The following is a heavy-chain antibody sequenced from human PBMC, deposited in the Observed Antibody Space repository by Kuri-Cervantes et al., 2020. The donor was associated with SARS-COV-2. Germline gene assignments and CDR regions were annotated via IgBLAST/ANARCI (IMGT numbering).Heavy chain of an antibody. CDR1: GYTFTSYY. Sequence: ASVKVSCKASGYTFTSYYMHWVRQAPGQGLEWMGIINPSGGSTSYAQKFQGRVTMTRDTSTSTVYMELSRLRSDDTAVYYCARAGGISSGYYYRLDYWGQGTLVTVSS. J-gene: IGHJ4*02. CDR3: ARAGGISSGYYYRLDY. V-gene: IGHV1-46*01. CDR2: INPSGGST. D-gene: IGHD3-22*01.